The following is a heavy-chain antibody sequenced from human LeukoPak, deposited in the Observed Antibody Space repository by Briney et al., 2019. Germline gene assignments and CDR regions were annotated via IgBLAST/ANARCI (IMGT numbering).Heavy chain of an antibody. J-gene: IGHJ3*02. CDR1: GGSISSSSYY. D-gene: IGHD4-17*01. V-gene: IGHV4-39*07. CDR2: INHSGST. CDR3: ARGGTTVTTSADAFDI. Sequence: SETLSLTCTVSGGSISSSSYYWSWIRQPPGKGLEWIGEINHSGSTNYNPSLKSRVTISVDTSKNQFSLKLSSVTAADTAVYYCARGGTTVTTSADAFDIWGQGTMVTVSS.